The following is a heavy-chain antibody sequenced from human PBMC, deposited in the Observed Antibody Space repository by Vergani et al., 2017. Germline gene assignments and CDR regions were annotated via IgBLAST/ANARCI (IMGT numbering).Heavy chain of an antibody. CDR3: AKDQAGAMIWRALYFDY. J-gene: IGHJ4*02. CDR1: GFTFSSYG. D-gene: IGHD3/OR15-3a*01. Sequence: QVQLVESGGGVVQPGRSLRLSCAASGFTFSSYGMHWVRQAPGKGLEWVAVISYDGSNKYYADSVKGRFTISRDNSKNTLYLQMNSLRAEDTPVYYCAKDQAGAMIWRALYFDYWGQGTLVTVSS. V-gene: IGHV3-30*18. CDR2: ISYDGSNK.